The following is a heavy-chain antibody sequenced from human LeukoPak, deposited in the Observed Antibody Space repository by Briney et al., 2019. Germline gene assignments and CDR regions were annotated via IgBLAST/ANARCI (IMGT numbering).Heavy chain of an antibody. J-gene: IGHJ4*02. CDR3: ATFTSGWSLGY. Sequence: GGSLRLSYAASGFTFSSYAMSWVRQAPGKGLEWVSGISGSGGSTYYADSVKGRFTISKDNSKNTLHLQMNSLRAEDTAIYYCATFTSGWSLGYWGQGTLVTVSS. CDR1: GFTFSSYA. CDR2: ISGSGGST. D-gene: IGHD6-19*01. V-gene: IGHV3-23*01.